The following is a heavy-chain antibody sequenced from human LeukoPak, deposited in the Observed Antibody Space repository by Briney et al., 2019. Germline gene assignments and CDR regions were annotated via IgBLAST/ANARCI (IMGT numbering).Heavy chain of an antibody. D-gene: IGHD6-19*01. CDR1: GFTFSAYA. Sequence: GGSLRLSCAASGFTFSAYAMSWVRHTPGKGLEWVSGISSGGNTQYTDSVKGRFTVSRDNSKNTLHLQMDSLRAEDTAIYYCTKDRRQWVVPYFDSWGQGTVVTVSS. CDR2: ISSGGNT. CDR3: TKDRRQWVVPYFDS. J-gene: IGHJ4*02. V-gene: IGHV3-23*01.